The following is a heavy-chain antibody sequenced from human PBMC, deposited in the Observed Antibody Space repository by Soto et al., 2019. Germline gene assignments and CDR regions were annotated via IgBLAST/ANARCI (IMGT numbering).Heavy chain of an antibody. J-gene: IGHJ3*01. CDR1: GFTFSNFA. Sequence: EVQLLESGGGLVQPGGSLRLSCAVSGFTFSNFAMSWVRLAPGKGLEWVSGISASGGSTYYADSVKGRFTISRDGSKNTLSLQMHSLRAEDTAVYYCAKDPNGDYVGAFEFWGQGTMVTVSS. CDR2: ISASGGST. CDR3: AKDPNGDYVGAFEF. V-gene: IGHV3-23*01. D-gene: IGHD4-17*01.